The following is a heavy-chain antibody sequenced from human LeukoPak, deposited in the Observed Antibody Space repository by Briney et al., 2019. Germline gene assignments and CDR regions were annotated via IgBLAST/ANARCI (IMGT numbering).Heavy chain of an antibody. CDR3: ARGWSRYYGMDV. D-gene: IGHD3-3*01. Sequence: SETLSLTCAVYGGSFSGYYWSWIRQPPGKGLEWIGEINHSGSTNYNPSLKSRVTISVDTSKNQVSLKLSSVTAADTAVYYCARGWSRYYGMDVWGKGTTVTVSS. CDR2: INHSGST. J-gene: IGHJ6*04. V-gene: IGHV4-34*01. CDR1: GGSFSGYY.